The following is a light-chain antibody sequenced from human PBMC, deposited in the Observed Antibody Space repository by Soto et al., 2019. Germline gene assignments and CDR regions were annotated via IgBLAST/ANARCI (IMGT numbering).Light chain of an antibody. CDR2: GAS. J-gene: IGKJ1*01. Sequence: EIVLTQSPGSLSLSPGERATLACRASQSFSSSYLAWYQQKPGQAPRLLIYGASSRATGIPERFSGSGSGTDFTLTIGRLEPEDSAVYYCQLYGSSPPGTFGQGTKVDI. CDR3: QLYGSSPPGT. V-gene: IGKV3-20*01. CDR1: QSFSSSY.